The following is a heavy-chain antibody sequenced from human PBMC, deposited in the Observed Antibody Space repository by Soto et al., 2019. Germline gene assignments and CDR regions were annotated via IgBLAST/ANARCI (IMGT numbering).Heavy chain of an antibody. J-gene: IGHJ4*02. CDR2: ISGSGGST. Sequence: GVSLRLSFAASGFTFSSDAMSWFRQAPGKGLEWVSAISGSGGSTYYADSVKGRFTISRDNSKNTLYLQLNSLRAEDTAVYYCARNSENFDSWGQGVLVTVSS. D-gene: IGHD6-13*01. CDR3: ARNSENFDS. V-gene: IGHV3-23*01. CDR1: GFTFSSDA.